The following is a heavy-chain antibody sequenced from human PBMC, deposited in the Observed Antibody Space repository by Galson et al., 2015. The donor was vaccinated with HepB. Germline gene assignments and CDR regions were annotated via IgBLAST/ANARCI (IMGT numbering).Heavy chain of an antibody. J-gene: IGHJ6*02. V-gene: IGHV3-30*18. CDR3: AKDTNGYGLDV. Sequence: SLRLSCAASGSTFSNYAMHWVRQAPGKGLEWVASTIYSGAYKYYADSVRGRFTISRDNSKSTLFLQMNSLRVEDTALYYCAKDTNGYGLDVWGQGTTVTVSS. CDR1: GSTFSNYA. D-gene: IGHD2-8*01. CDR2: TIYSGAYK.